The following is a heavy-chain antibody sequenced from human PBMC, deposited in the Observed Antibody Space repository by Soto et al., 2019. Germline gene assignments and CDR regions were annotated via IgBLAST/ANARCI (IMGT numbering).Heavy chain of an antibody. CDR3: AGGAGWEQDY. J-gene: IGHJ4*02. Sequence: EVQLVESGGGLVQPGASLRLSCAASGFSFSNYFMTWVRQAPGKGLEWVANINQDGSAKHYVDSVRGRFTTSRDNAKNSLHLEMNSLRVEDTAVYFCAGGAGWEQDYWGQGTLVTVSS. CDR1: GFSFSNYF. V-gene: IGHV3-7*05. CDR2: INQDGSAK. D-gene: IGHD1-26*01.